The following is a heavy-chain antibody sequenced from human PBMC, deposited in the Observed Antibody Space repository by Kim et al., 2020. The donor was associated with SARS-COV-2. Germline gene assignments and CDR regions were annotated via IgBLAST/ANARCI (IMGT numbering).Heavy chain of an antibody. CDR2: DST. V-gene: IGHV3-23*01. Sequence: DSTNYADSAKGRFTISRDNSKNALYLQMNSLRAEDTAIYYCADGDYFLDYWGQGTLVTVSS. CDR3: ADGDYFLDY. J-gene: IGHJ4*02. D-gene: IGHD4-17*01.